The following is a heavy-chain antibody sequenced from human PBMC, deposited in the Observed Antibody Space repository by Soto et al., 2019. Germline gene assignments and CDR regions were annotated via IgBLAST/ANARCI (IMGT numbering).Heavy chain of an antibody. CDR1: GYTFTSYY. Sequence: ASVKVSCKASGYTFTSYYMHGVRQTPVQGLEWMGIINPSGGSTSYAQKFQGRVTMTRDTSTSTVYMELSSLRSEDTAVYYCVRDRGPDEILEGWFDPWGQGTLVTVSS. V-gene: IGHV1-46*01. CDR3: VRDRGPDEILEGWFDP. CDR2: INPSGGST. J-gene: IGHJ5*02.